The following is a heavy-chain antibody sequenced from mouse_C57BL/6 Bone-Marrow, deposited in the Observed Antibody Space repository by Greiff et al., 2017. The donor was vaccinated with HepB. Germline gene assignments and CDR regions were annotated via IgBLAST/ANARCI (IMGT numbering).Heavy chain of an antibody. J-gene: IGHJ2*01. Sequence: EVQRVESGTVLARPGASVKMSCKTSGYTFTSYWMHWVKQRPGQGLEWIGAIYPGNSDTSYNQKFKGKAKLTAVTSASTAYMELSSLTNEDSAVYYCTGDYYGSSPHYFDYWGQGTTLTVSS. D-gene: IGHD1-1*01. V-gene: IGHV1-5*01. CDR3: TGDYYGSSPHYFDY. CDR1: GYTFTSYW. CDR2: IYPGNSDT.